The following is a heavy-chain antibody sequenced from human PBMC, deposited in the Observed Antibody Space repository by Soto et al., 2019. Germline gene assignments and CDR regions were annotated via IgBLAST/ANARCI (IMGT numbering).Heavy chain of an antibody. J-gene: IGHJ6*02. CDR2: INHSGRT. Sequence: PLEILSLTCGVYGGSFSGYYWSWIRQPPGKGLWWIGEINHSGRTNYNPSLKSRVTISVDTSKNQFSLKLSSVTAAEGPVHYCAGSIARQQLVRRGVDYYYYIMDVWGQVTRVT. D-gene: IGHD6-13*01. V-gene: IGHV4-34*01. CDR3: AGSIARQQLVRRGVDYYYYIMDV. CDR1: GGSFSGYY.